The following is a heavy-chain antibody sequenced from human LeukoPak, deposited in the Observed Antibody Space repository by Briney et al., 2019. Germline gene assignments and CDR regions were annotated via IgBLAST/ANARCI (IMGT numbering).Heavy chain of an antibody. CDR1: GVSISSYY. J-gene: IGHJ5*02. D-gene: IGHD1-14*01. CDR3: ARDKGTGWFDP. Sequence: SETLSLTCTVSGVSISSYYWSWIRQPPGKGLEWIGYIYYSGTTNYNPSLKSRVTISVDTSKNQFSLKLSSVTAADTAVYYCARDKGTGWFDPWGQGTLVTVSS. CDR2: IYYSGTT. V-gene: IGHV4-59*01.